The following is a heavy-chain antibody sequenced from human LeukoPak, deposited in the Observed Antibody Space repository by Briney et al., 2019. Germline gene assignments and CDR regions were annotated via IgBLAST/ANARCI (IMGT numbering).Heavy chain of an antibody. V-gene: IGHV4-38-2*02. CDR1: GYSISSGYY. Sequence: SETLSHTCTVSGYSISSGYYWGWIRQPPGKGLEWIGSIYHSGSTYYHPSLKSRVTISVDTSKNQFSLELSSVTAADTAVYYCARIFSGYILDYWGQGTLVTVSS. J-gene: IGHJ4*02. CDR2: IYHSGST. CDR3: ARIFSGYILDY. D-gene: IGHD3-22*01.